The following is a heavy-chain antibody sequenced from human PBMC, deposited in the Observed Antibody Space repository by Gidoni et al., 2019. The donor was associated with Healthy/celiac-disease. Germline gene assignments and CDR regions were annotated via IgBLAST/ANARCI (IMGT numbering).Heavy chain of an antibody. D-gene: IGHD3-22*01. CDR1: GGSFSGYY. V-gene: IGHV4-34*01. Sequence: QVPLQQWGAGLLKPSETLSLPCAVYGGSFSGYYLRWIRQPPGKGLEWIGEINHSGSTNYNPSLKSRVTISVDTSKNQFSLKLSSVTAADTAVYYCAREGITMIVVWGQGTLVTVSS. CDR3: AREGITMIVV. J-gene: IGHJ4*02. CDR2: INHSGST.